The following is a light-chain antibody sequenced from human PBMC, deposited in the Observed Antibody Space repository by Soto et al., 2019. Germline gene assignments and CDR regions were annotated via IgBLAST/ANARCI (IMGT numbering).Light chain of an antibody. J-gene: IGKJ2*03. CDR1: QSISSW. CDR2: DAS. V-gene: IGKV1-5*01. Sequence: DIQMTQSPSTLSASVGDRVTITCRASQSISSWLAWYQQKPGKAPKLLIYDASTLQSGVPSSFSGSGSETEFTLTISSLQPDDFATYYCQQYNGYSSYSFGQGTKLDIK. CDR3: QQYNGYSSYS.